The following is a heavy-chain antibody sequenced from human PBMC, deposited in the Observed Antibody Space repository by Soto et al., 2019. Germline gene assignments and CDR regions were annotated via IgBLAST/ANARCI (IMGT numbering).Heavy chain of an antibody. V-gene: IGHV4-31*03. CDR3: ARGGIVVIPDS. CDR2: IYYSGGT. J-gene: IGHJ5*01. D-gene: IGHD3-22*01. Sequence: SETLSLTCTVSGGSISSGGYYWIWIRQHPGKGLEWIGYIYYSGGTYYNPSLRGRVTISIEMSKNQFSLNLSSVTAADTAVYYCARGGIVVIPDSWGQGTLVTVSS. CDR1: GGSISSGGYY.